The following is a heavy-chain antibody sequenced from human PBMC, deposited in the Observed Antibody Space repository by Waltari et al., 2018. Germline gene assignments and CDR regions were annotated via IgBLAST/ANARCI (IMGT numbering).Heavy chain of an antibody. CDR3: ARSSAGMPRWLGDY. D-gene: IGHD5-12*01. CDR2: VYYSGTT. Sequence: QLQLQESGPGLVKPSETLSLSCSVSGDSISSSHYYWGWIRHPPGKGLEWIASVYYSGTTYYNPSLKSRVTISADTSRNQFYLRLTSVTATDTAVYYCARSSAGMPRWLGDYWGQGILVTVSS. V-gene: IGHV4-39*01. J-gene: IGHJ4*02. CDR1: GDSISSSHYY.